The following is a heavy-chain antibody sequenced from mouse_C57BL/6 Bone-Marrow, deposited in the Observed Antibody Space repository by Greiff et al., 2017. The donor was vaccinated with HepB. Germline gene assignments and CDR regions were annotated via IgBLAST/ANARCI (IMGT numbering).Heavy chain of an antibody. CDR2: ISDGGSYT. Sequence: EVKLMESGGGLVKPGGSLKLSCAASGFTFSSYAMSWVRQTPEKRLEWVATISDGGSYTYYPDNVKGRFTISRDNAKNNLYLQMSHLKSEDTAMYYCARDIATIDYWGQGTTLTVS. CDR3: ARDIATIDY. D-gene: IGHD1-1*02. J-gene: IGHJ2*01. V-gene: IGHV5-4*01. CDR1: GFTFSSYA.